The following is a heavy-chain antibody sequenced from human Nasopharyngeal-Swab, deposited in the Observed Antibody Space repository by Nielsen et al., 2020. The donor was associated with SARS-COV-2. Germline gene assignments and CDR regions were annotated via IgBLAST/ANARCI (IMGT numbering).Heavy chain of an antibody. J-gene: IGHJ6*02. CDR3: ARDSYTVVVVAAEYYYYGMDV. CDR2: ISYDGSNK. Sequence: GESLKISCAASGFTFSSYGMHWVRQAPGKGLEWVAVISYDGSNKYYADSVKGRFTISRDNSKNTLYLQMNSLRAEDTAVYYCARDSYTVVVVAAEYYYYGMDVWGQGTTVTVSS. V-gene: IGHV3-30*03. CDR1: GFTFSSYG. D-gene: IGHD2-15*01.